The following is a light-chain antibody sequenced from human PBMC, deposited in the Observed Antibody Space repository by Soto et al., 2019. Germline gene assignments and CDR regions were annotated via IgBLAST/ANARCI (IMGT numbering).Light chain of an antibody. CDR1: QSVLYSSNNKNY. CDR3: HQYYISPPWT. J-gene: IGKJ1*01. CDR2: WAS. V-gene: IGKV4-1*01. Sequence: DIVMTQSPDSLAVSLGERATINCKSSQSVLYSSNNKNYLAWYQQKPGQPPKLLISWASTRESGVPDRFSGGGSGTDLTLTISSLQAEDVAVYYCHQYYISPPWTFGQGTKVEIK.